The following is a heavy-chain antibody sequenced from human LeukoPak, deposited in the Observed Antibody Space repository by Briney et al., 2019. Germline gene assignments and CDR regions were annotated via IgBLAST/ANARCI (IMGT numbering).Heavy chain of an antibody. CDR3: ARDANGIVGATDWYFDL. CDR2: INTNTGNP. Sequence: ASVKVPCKASGYTFTSYAMNWVRQAPGQGLEWMGWINTNTGNPTYAQGFTGRFVFSLDTSVSTAYLQISSLKAEDAAVYYCARDANGIVGATDWYFDLWGRGTLVTVSS. J-gene: IGHJ2*01. V-gene: IGHV7-4-1*02. D-gene: IGHD1-26*01. CDR1: GYTFTSYA.